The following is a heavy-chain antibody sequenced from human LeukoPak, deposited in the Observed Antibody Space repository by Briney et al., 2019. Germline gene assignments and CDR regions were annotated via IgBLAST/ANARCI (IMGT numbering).Heavy chain of an antibody. J-gene: IGHJ5*02. V-gene: IGHV1-69*04. CDR2: IIPILGIA. CDR1: GGTFSSYA. D-gene: IGHD3-22*01. CDR3: ARDLYYYDSSGGFDP. Sequence: SVKVSCKASGGTFSSYAISWVRQAPGQGLEWMGRIIPILGIANYAQKFQGRVTITADKSTSTAYMELSSLRSEDTAVYYCARDLYYYDSSGGFDPWGQGTLVTVSS.